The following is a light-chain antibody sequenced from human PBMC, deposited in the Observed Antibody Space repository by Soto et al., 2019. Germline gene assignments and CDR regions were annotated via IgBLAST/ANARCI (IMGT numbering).Light chain of an antibody. CDR2: GAS. CDR3: QQRGNWPS. V-gene: IGKV3D-20*02. CDR1: QSVRSSY. Sequence: EIVLTQSPGTLSLSPGDRATLSCRASQSVRSSYLAWYQQKPGQAPRLLIYGASSRATGIPARFSGSGSGTDFTLTISSLEPEDFAVYYCQQRGNWPSFGGGTKVDIK. J-gene: IGKJ4*01.